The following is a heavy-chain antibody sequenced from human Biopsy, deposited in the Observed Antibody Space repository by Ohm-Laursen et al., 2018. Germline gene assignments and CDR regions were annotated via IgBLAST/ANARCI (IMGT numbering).Heavy chain of an antibody. CDR1: GFSLSARGMC. Sequence: TQTLTLTGDFSGFSLSARGMCVSWIRQPPGKALEWLARIDWDAYKDYRVSLEDRLTISKATSENQVVLTMTNTDPADTGTYFCARTPIAIFSAGLVYRHRRHLQGMDVWGQGTAVTVS. CDR3: ARTPIAIFSAGLVYRHRRHLQGMDV. J-gene: IGHJ6*02. V-gene: IGHV2-70*11. D-gene: IGHD6-13*01. CDR2: IDWDAYK.